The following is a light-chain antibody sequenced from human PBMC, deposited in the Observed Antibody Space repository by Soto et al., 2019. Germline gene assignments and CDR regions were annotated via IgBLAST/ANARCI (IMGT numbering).Light chain of an antibody. V-gene: IGKV1-5*03. Sequence: DIQMTQSPSTLSASVGDRVTITCRASQSINSWLAWYQQKPGKVPNLLIYKASALESGVPPRFSGGKSGTEFTLTISSLQPDDFATYYRQQYYSYPWTFGQGTKVEIK. CDR2: KAS. CDR3: QQYYSYPWT. CDR1: QSINSW. J-gene: IGKJ1*01.